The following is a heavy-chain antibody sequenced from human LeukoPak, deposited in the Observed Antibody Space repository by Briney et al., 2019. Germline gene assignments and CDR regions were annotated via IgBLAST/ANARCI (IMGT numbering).Heavy chain of an antibody. V-gene: IGHV1-24*01. CDR3: ATISLYYYYMDV. J-gene: IGHJ6*03. CDR1: GYTFTSYG. CDR2: FDPEDGET. Sequence: ASVKVSCKASGYTFTSYGISWVRQAPGQGLECMGGFDPEDGETIYAQKFQGRVTMTEDTSTDTAYMELSSLRSEDTAVYYCATISLYYYYMDVWGKGTTVTVSS.